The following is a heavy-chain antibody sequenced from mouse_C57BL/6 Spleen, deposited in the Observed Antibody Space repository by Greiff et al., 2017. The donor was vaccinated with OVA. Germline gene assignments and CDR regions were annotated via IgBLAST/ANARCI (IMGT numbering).Heavy chain of an antibody. CDR3: TRDDGNGGFAY. CDR2: ISSGGDYI. V-gene: IGHV5-9-1*02. J-gene: IGHJ3*01. D-gene: IGHD2-1*01. CDR1: GFTFSSYA. Sequence: EVKLMESGEGLVKPGGSLTLSCAASGFTFSSYAMSWVRQTPEKRLEWVAYISSGGDYIYYADTVKGRFTISRDNARNTLYLQMSSLKSEDTAVYYCTRDDGNGGFAYWGQGTLVTVSA.